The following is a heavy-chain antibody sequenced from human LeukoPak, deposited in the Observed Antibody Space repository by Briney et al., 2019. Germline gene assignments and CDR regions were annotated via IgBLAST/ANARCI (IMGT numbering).Heavy chain of an antibody. J-gene: IGHJ2*01. Sequence: NPSETLSLTCAVYGGSFSGYYWSWIRQPPGKGLEWIGEINHSGSTNYNPSLKSRVTISVDTSKNQFSLKLSSVTAADTAVYYCASSSGWYRYFDLWGRGTLVTVSS. V-gene: IGHV4-34*01. CDR3: ASSSGWYRYFDL. CDR1: GGSFSGYY. D-gene: IGHD6-19*01. CDR2: INHSGST.